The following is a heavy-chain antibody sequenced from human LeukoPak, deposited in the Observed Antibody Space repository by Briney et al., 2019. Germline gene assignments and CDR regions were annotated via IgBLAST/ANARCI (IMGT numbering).Heavy chain of an antibody. CDR2: IISILGIA. J-gene: IGHJ3*02. CDR1: GGTFSSYA. CDR3: ARDLKGRIAVASGAFDI. D-gene: IGHD6-19*01. Sequence: SVKVSCKASGGTFSSYAISWVRQAPGQGLEWMGRIISILGIANYAQKFQGRVTITADKSTSTAYMELSSLRSEDTAVYYCARDLKGRIAVASGAFDIWGQGTMVTVSS. V-gene: IGHV1-69*04.